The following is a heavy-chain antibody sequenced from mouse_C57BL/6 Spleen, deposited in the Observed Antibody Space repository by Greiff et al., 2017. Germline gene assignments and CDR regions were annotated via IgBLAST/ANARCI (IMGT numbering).Heavy chain of an antibody. J-gene: IGHJ2*01. D-gene: IGHD2-4*01. V-gene: IGHV1-26*01. CDR3: AIGNYDYDRGYFGY. Sequence: EVQLQQSGPELVKPGASVKISCTASGYTFTDYYMNWVKQSHGKSLEWIGDINPNNGGTSYNQKFKGKATLTVDKSSSTAYLELRSLTSEDSAVYYCAIGNYDYDRGYFGYWGQGTTLTVAS. CDR2: INPNNGGT. CDR1: GYTFTDYY.